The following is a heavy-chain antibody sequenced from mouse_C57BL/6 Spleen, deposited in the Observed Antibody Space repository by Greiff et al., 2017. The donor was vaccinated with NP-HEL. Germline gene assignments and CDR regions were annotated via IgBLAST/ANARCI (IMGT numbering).Heavy chain of an antibody. Sequence: EVQLKESGPGLAKPSQTLSLTCSVTGYSITSDYWNWIRKFPGNKLEYMGYISYSGSTYYNPSLKSRISITRDTSKNQYYLQLNSVTTEDTATYYWARAVYDPLYAMDYWGQGTSVTVSS. J-gene: IGHJ4*01. CDR3: ARAVYDPLYAMDY. CDR1: GYSITSDY. V-gene: IGHV3-8*01. D-gene: IGHD2-3*01. CDR2: ISYSGST.